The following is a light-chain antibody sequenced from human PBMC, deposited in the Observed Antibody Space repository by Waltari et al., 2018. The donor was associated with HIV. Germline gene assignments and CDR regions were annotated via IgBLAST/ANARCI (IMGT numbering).Light chain of an antibody. CDR1: RSNIGSNS. J-gene: IGLJ2*01. CDR3: AAWDDNVNGL. CDR2: DDN. Sequence: QSVLTQPPSASGTLGQRVTISCSGRRSNIGSNSVNWYQQLPGTAPQLLISDDNRRPAGVPDRFSGSKSGTSASLAISGLQSEDEADYYCAAWDDNVNGLFGGGTKLTVL. V-gene: IGLV1-44*01.